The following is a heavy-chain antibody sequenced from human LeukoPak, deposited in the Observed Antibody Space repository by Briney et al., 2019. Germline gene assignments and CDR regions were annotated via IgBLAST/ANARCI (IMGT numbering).Heavy chain of an antibody. V-gene: IGHV3-48*03. D-gene: IGHD5-12*01. Sequence: GGSLRLSCGASGFTFSSAAMNWVRQAPGKGLEWVSYISSSGSTIYYADSVKGRFTISRDNAKNSLYLQMNSLRAEDTAVYYCASLFIVATIRDYFDYWGQGTLVTVSS. CDR1: GFTFSSAA. J-gene: IGHJ4*02. CDR2: ISSSGSTI. CDR3: ASLFIVATIRDYFDY.